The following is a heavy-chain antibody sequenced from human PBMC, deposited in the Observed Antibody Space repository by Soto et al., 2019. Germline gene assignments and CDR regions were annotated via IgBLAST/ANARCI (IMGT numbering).Heavy chain of an antibody. J-gene: IGHJ4*01. CDR3: ARAREPEYSSSIFFDY. V-gene: IGHV3-53*01. CDR2: IYSAGST. CDR1: GLTVSRTQ. D-gene: IGHD6-6*01. Sequence: GASLRLCCAVSGLTVSRTQMSWVRQAPGKGLQWVSVIYSAGSTYYANAVKGRFTISRDISENKIFLELNGLTVDDTAVYYCARAREPEYSSSIFFDYWGRGTVVNVS.